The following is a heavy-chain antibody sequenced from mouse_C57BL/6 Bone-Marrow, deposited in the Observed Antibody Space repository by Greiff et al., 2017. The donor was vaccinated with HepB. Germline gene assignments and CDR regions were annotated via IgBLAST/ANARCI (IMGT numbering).Heavy chain of an antibody. CDR1: GYTFTSYW. Sequence: QVQLQQPGAELVKPGASVKLSCKASGYTFTSYWMHWVKQRPGQGLEWIGMIHPNSGSTNYNEKFKGKATLTVDKSSSTAYMQLSSLTSEDSAVYYCAGGEYYGPHFDYWGQGTTLTVS. CDR3: AGGEYYGPHFDY. CDR2: IHPNSGST. V-gene: IGHV1-64*01. D-gene: IGHD1-1*01. J-gene: IGHJ2*01.